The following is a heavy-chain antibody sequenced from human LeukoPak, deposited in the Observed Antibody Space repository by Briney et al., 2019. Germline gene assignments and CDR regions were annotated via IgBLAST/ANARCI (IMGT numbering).Heavy chain of an antibody. J-gene: IGHJ6*03. V-gene: IGHV1-69*13. CDR3: GAMPHGYSYGLISYYYYMDV. CDR1: GGTFSSYA. D-gene: IGHD5-18*01. Sequence: EASVKLSCKASGGTFSSYAISWVRQAPGQGPEWMGGIIPIFGTANYAQKFQGRVTITADESTSTAYMELSSLRSEDTAVYYCGAMPHGYSYGLISYYYYMDVWGKGTTVTISS. CDR2: IIPIFGTA.